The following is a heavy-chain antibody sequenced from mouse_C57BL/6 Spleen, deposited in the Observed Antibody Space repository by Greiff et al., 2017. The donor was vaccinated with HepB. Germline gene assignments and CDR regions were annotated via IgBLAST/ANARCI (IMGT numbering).Heavy chain of an antibody. J-gene: IGHJ4*01. V-gene: IGHV1-82*01. CDR3: ASHYYGSIYYYAMDY. D-gene: IGHD1-1*01. Sequence: QVQLQQSGPELVKPGASVKISCKASGYAFSSSWMNWVKQRPGKGLEWIGRIYPGDGDTNYNGKFKGKATLTADKSSSTAYMQLSSLTSEDSAVYFCASHYYGSIYYYAMDYWGQGTSVTGSS. CDR2: IYPGDGDT. CDR1: GYAFSSSW.